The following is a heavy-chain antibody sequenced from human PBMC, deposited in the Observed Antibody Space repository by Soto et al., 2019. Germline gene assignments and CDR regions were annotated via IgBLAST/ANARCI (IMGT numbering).Heavy chain of an antibody. D-gene: IGHD3-3*02. J-gene: IGHJ2*01. V-gene: IGHV4-4*07. CDR3: ARDTRNLAFDHGGPGSMGTFD. CDR2: IYTSGST. CDR1: GGTLSSHY. Sequence: PSATMSLTCPVSGGTLSSHYWNWLRPPAGQGLEWIGRIYTSGSTNYNPSLKSRVSMSLDTSKNQFSLNLTSVTAADTAFYYCARDTRNLAFDHGGPGSMGTFD.